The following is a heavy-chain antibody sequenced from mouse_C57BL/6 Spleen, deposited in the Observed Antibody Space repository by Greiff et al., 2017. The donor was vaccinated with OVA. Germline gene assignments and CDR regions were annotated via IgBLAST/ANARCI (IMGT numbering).Heavy chain of an antibody. CDR2: INPSTGGT. D-gene: IGHD1-1*01. CDR1: GYSFTGYY. Sequence: VQLKQSGPELVKPGASVKISCKASGYSFTGYYMNWVKQSPEQSLEWIGEINPSTGGTTYNQKFKAKATLTVDKSSSTAYMQLKSLTSEDSAVYYCASYYYGSIYVGAMDYWGQGTSVTVSS. J-gene: IGHJ4*01. CDR3: ASYYYGSIYVGAMDY. V-gene: IGHV1-42*01.